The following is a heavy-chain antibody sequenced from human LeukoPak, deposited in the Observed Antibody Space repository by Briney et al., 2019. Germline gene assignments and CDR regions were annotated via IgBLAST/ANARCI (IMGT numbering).Heavy chain of an antibody. V-gene: IGHV3-7*03. CDR3: AKGSSYYPFDY. CDR2: IKQDGSKK. D-gene: IGHD1-26*01. Sequence: GGSLRLSCVASGFPFSSYWMTWVRQAPGKGLEWVANIKQDGSKKSYVDSVKGRFTISRDNAKNSLYLQMNSLRAEDTAVYYCAKGSSYYPFDYWGQGTLVTVSS. J-gene: IGHJ4*02. CDR1: GFPFSSYW.